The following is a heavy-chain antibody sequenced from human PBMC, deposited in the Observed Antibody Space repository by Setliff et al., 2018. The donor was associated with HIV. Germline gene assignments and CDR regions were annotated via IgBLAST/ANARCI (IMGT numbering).Heavy chain of an antibody. CDR3: ARDRRYFDSSGHDY. CDR1: GGSISSSSYY. D-gene: IGHD3-22*01. Sequence: SCTVSGGSISSSSYYWGWIRQPPGKGLEWIGSISYSGSTYYNPSLKSRVTISVDTSKNQFSLKLSSVTAADTAVYYCARDRRYFDSSGHDYWGQGTLVTVSS. V-gene: IGHV4-39*07. CDR2: ISYSGST. J-gene: IGHJ4*02.